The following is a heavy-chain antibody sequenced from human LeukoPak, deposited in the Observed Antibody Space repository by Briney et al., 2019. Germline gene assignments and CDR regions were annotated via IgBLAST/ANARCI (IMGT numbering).Heavy chain of an antibody. CDR3: GRFGYVAGVDL. CDR1: GFSLSTYW. D-gene: IGHD6-19*01. Sequence: GGSLRLPCAASGFSLSTYWVTWVRQAPGTGLEWVANINPGGTETYYVEPVKGRLTISRDNAKNLVYLQMNSLRAEDSAVYHCGRFGYVAGVDLWGQGTLVTVSS. V-gene: IGHV3-7*01. CDR2: INPGGTET. J-gene: IGHJ4*02.